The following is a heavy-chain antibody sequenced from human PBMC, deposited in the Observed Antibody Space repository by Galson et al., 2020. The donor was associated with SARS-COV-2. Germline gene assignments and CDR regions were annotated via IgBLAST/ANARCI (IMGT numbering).Heavy chain of an antibody. D-gene: IGHD1-26*01. CDR2: VDPNDSGT. J-gene: IGHJ6*02. V-gene: IGHV5-10-1*01. CDR1: GYDFTSVW. Sequence: KIGESLKISCQISGYDFTSVWIEWVRQMPGKGLEWMGMVDPNDSGTKYNPSFQGHVTMSTDTSISTAYLQWSSLKASDTAMYFCARLMGGYVWGPGTTVTVSS. CDR3: ARLMGGYV.